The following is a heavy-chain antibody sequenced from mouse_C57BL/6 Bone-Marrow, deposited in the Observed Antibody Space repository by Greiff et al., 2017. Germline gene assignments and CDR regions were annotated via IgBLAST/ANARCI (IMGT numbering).Heavy chain of an antibody. D-gene: IGHD2-4*01. V-gene: IGHV5-4*01. J-gene: IGHJ3*01. Sequence: EVMLVESGGGLVKPGGSLKLSCAASGFTFSSYAMSWVRQTPEKRLEWVATISDGGSYTYYPDNVKGRFTISRDNAKKNLYLQMSHLKSENTAMYYCARDRMIGGWFAYWGQGTLVTVSA. CDR2: ISDGGSYT. CDR1: GFTFSSYA. CDR3: ARDRMIGGWFAY.